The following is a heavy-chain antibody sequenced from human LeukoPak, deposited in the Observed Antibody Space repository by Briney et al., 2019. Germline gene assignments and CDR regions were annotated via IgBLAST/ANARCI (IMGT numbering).Heavy chain of an antibody. CDR1: GVSFSGYY. CDR2: INHSGST. J-gene: IGHJ2*01. Sequence: PSETLSLTCAVYGVSFSGYYWSWIRQPPGKGLEGFGEINHSGSTNYTPSHKSRVTISVDTSKNQFSLKLSSVTAADTAVYYCAREVSEDRYFDLWGRGTLVTVSS. CDR3: AREVSEDRYFDL. V-gene: IGHV4-34*01.